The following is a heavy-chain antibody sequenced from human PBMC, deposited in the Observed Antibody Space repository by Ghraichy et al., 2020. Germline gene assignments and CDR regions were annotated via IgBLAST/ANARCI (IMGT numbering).Heavy chain of an antibody. D-gene: IGHD5-24*01. CDR1: GGSISPYY. CDR3: TRDRRDCSNYVEL. Sequence: SETLSLTCTVSGGSISPYYWSWIRQPPGKGLEWIGYISYGGHTDYNPSLKSRVTTSIDTSKNQFSLKLTSVTAADTAVYYCTRDRRDCSNYVELWGQGTRATVSS. V-gene: IGHV4-59*01. CDR2: ISYGGHT. J-gene: IGHJ4*02.